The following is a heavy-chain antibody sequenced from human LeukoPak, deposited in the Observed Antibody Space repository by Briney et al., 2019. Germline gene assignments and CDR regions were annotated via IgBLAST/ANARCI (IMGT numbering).Heavy chain of an antibody. D-gene: IGHD2-15*01. J-gene: IGHJ6*03. Sequence: SETLSLTCAVYGGSFSGYYWSWIRQPPGKGLEWIGEINHSGSTNYNPSLKSRVTISVDTSKNQFSLKLSSVTAADTAVYYCARVGLGYCSGGSCYYYYYYMDVWGKGTTVTVSS. V-gene: IGHV4-34*01. CDR3: ARVGLGYCSGGSCYYYYYYMDV. CDR1: GGSFSGYY. CDR2: INHSGST.